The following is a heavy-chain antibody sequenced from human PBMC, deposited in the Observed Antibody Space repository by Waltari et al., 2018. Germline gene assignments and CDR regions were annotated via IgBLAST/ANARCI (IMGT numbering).Heavy chain of an antibody. J-gene: IGHJ4*02. CDR2: ISGRGGSK. Sequence: EVQLLESGGGLVQPGGSLRLSCAASGFTFSSYAMSWVRQAPWKGLEWVSAISGRGGSKYDADSVNGRFTISRDNSKNTLYLQMNSLRAEDTAVYYCAKDGGIAARFFDYWGQGTLVTVSS. CDR3: AKDGGIAARFFDY. D-gene: IGHD6-6*01. CDR1: GFTFSSYA. V-gene: IGHV3-23*01.